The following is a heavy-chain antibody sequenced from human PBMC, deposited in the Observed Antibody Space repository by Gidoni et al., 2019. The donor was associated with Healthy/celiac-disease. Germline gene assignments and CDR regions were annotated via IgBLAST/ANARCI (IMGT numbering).Heavy chain of an antibody. V-gene: IGHV1-3*01. CDR2: INAGNGNT. Sequence: QVQLVQSGAEVQKPAASVQVSCKASGYTFTSYAMHWVRQAPGQRLEWMGWINAGNGNTKYSQKFQGRVTITRDTSASTAYMELSSLRSEDTAVYYCARVRGDFWNSMDVWGQGTTVTVSS. D-gene: IGHD3-3*01. CDR1: GYTFTSYA. CDR3: ARVRGDFWNSMDV. J-gene: IGHJ6*02.